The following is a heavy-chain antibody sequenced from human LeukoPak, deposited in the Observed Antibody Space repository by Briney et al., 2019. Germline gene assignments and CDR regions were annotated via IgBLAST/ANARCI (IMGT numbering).Heavy chain of an antibody. CDR2: ISGSGGST. CDR1: GFTFSNAW. Sequence: GGSLRLSCAASGFTFSNAWMSWVRQAPGKGLEWVSAISGSGGSTYYADSVKGRFTISRDNSKNTLYLQMNSLRAEDTAVYYCAKGGWLQPLGYWGQGTLVTVSS. D-gene: IGHD5-24*01. J-gene: IGHJ4*02. CDR3: AKGGWLQPLGY. V-gene: IGHV3-23*01.